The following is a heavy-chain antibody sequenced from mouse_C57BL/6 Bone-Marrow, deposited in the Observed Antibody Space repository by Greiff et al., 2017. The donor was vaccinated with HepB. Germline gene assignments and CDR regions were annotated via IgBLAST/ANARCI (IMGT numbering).Heavy chain of an antibody. CDR2: IYPSDSET. CDR1: GYTFTSYW. J-gene: IGHJ1*03. V-gene: IGHV1-61*01. CDR3: ARILEGLRGPFDV. Sequence: QVQLQQSGAELVRPGSSVKLSCKASGYTFTSYWMDWVKQRPGQGLEWIGNIYPSDSETHYNQKFKDKATLTVDKSSSTAYMQLCSLTSEDSAVYYCARILEGLRGPFDVWGTGTTVTASS. D-gene: IGHD1-1*01.